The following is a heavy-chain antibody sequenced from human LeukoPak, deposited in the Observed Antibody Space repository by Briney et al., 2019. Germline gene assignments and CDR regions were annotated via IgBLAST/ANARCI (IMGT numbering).Heavy chain of an antibody. D-gene: IGHD3-22*01. Sequence: ASVKVSCKASGYTFTGYYMHWVRQAPGQGLEWMGWINPNSGGTNYAQKFQGRVTMTRDTSISTAYMELSRLRSDDTAVYYCARGVDSITMITSGDDAFDIWGQGTMVTVSS. CDR2: INPNSGGT. CDR1: GYTFTGYY. J-gene: IGHJ3*02. V-gene: IGHV1-2*02. CDR3: ARGVDSITMITSGDDAFDI.